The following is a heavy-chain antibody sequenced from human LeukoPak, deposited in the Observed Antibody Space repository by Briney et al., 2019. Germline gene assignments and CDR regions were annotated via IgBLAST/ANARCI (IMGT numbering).Heavy chain of an antibody. CDR1: GYTFTGYY. D-gene: IGHD6-13*01. J-gene: IGHJ3*02. Sequence: ASVKVSCKASGYTFTGYYMHWVRQAPGQGLEWMGWINPNSGGTNYAQKFQGRVTMTRDTSISTAYMELSRLRSEGTAVYYCARGIAAAGPSAFDIWGQGTMVTVSS. V-gene: IGHV1-2*02. CDR3: ARGIAAAGPSAFDI. CDR2: INPNSGGT.